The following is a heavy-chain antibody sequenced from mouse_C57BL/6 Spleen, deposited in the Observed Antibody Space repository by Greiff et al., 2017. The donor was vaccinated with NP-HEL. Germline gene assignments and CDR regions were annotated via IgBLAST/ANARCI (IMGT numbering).Heavy chain of an antibody. D-gene: IGHD1-1*01. CDR2: ISDGGSYT. CDR1: GFTFSSYA. V-gene: IGHV5-4*01. CDR3: ARDRDYYGSSPYYFDY. Sequence: DVMLVESGGGLVKPGGSLKLSCAASGFTFSSYAMSWVRQTPEKRLEWVATISDGGSYTYYPDNVKGRFTISRDNAKNNLYLQMSHLKSEDTAMYYCARDRDYYGSSPYYFDYWGQGTTLTVSS. J-gene: IGHJ2*01.